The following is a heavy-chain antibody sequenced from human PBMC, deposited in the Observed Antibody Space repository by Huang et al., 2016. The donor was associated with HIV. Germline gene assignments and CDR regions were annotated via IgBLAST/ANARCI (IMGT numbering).Heavy chain of an antibody. CDR3: ARHFGSWSGYFDS. Sequence: QLQLQESGPGLVRPSETLSLICTVSGGSITDSNYDWGWIRQPPGKGLEWIGSIYYSGDTEYTPSRNSRVTMSVDTSKNRFSLDIRSVAVADTAIYYCARHFGSWSGYFDSWGQGTLVPVSS. D-gene: IGHD3-10*01. J-gene: IGHJ4*02. CDR1: GGSITDSNYD. V-gene: IGHV4-39*01. CDR2: IYYSGDT.